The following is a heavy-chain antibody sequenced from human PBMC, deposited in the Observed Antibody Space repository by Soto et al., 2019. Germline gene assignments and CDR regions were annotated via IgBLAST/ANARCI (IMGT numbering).Heavy chain of an antibody. CDR1: GYTFTGYY. J-gene: IGHJ6*02. V-gene: IGHV1-2*04. D-gene: IGHD3-22*01. CDR3: ARDRVGDSSGYGPYFYYYGMDV. CDR2: INPNSGGT. Sequence: ASVKVSCKASGYTFTGYYMHWVRQAPGQGLEWMGWINPNSGGTNYAQKFQGWVTMTRDTSISTAYMELSRLRSDDTAVYYCARDRVGDSSGYGPYFYYYGMDVWGQGTTVTAP.